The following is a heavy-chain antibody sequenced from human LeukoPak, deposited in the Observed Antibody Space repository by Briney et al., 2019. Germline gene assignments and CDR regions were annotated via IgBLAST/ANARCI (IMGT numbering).Heavy chain of an antibody. J-gene: IGHJ3*02. CDR2: IWYDGSNK. Sequence: PGRSLRLSCAASGFTFSNYGMHWVRQAPGKGLEWVAVIWYDGSNKYYADSVKGRFTISRDNSKNTLYLQMNSLRAEDTAVYYCEIVVVTARDAFDIWGQGTMVTVSS. CDR1: GFTFSNYG. CDR3: EIVVVTARDAFDI. V-gene: IGHV3-33*01. D-gene: IGHD2-21*02.